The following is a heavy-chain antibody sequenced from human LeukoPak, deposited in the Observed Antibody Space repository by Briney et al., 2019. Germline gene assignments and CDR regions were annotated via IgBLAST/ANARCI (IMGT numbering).Heavy chain of an antibody. J-gene: IGHJ3*02. CDR1: GFTFSSYS. CDR2: ISSSSSYI. CDR3: ARDMEVAAAGTLAFDI. Sequence: KPGGSLRLSCAASGFTFSSYSMNWVRQAPGKGLECVSSISSSSSYIYYADSVKGRFTISRDNAKNSLYLQMNSLRAEDTAVYYCARDMEVAAAGTLAFDIWGQGTMVTVSS. V-gene: IGHV3-21*01. D-gene: IGHD6-13*01.